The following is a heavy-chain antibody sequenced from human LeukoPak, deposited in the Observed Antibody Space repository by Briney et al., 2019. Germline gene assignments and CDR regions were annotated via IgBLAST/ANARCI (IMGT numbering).Heavy chain of an antibody. CDR2: TSGSGGRT. Sequence: GSLRLSCAASGFTFDDYAMHWVRQAPGKGLEWVSGTSGSGGRTYYADSVKGRFTISRENSKNTLYLQMNSLRAEDTAVYYCAKGLTNLGDDWGQGTLVTVSS. CDR1: GFTFDDYA. D-gene: IGHD3-9*01. CDR3: AKGLTNLGDD. J-gene: IGHJ4*02. V-gene: IGHV3-23*01.